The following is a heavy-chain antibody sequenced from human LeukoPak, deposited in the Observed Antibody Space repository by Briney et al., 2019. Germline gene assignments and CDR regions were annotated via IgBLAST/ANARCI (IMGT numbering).Heavy chain of an antibody. CDR3: TRRPYSSSWYYFDY. Sequence: GGSLRLSCTVSGFTFTDYYMTWVRQARGKGLERVSYISSSGSMLHYADSVEGRFTISRDNAKNSLYLQMSSLRVEDTAVYYCTRRPYSSSWYYFDYWGQGTLVTVSS. J-gene: IGHJ4*02. CDR1: GFTFTDYY. D-gene: IGHD6-13*01. V-gene: IGHV3-11*04. CDR2: ISSSGSML.